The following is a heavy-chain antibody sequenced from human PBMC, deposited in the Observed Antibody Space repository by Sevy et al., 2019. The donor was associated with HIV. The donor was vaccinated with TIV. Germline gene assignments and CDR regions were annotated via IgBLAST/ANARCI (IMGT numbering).Heavy chain of an antibody. CDR3: ARMGGHCISSNCYFSYGLGV. CDR2: ISGHNDNT. V-gene: IGHV1-18*01. CDR1: GFTFTSYG. J-gene: IGHJ6*02. Sequence: ASVKVSCKTSGFTFTSYGFSWVRQAPGQGLEWMGWISGHNDNTDYAQNFQDRLIMTTDRSTSTAYMELRSLGSDDTAVYYCARMGGHCISSNCYFSYGLGVWGQGTTVTVSS. D-gene: IGHD2-2*01.